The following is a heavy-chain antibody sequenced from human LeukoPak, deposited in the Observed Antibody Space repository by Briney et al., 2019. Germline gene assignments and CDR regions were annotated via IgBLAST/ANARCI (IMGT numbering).Heavy chain of an antibody. Sequence: PGGSLRLSCAASGFTFSSYGMHWVRQAPGKGVEWVAVIWYDGSNKYYADSVKGRFTISRDNSKNTLYLQMNSLRAEDTAVYYCARDSPMVRGTYGMDVWGQGTTVTVSS. CDR2: IWYDGSNK. D-gene: IGHD3-10*01. V-gene: IGHV3-33*01. CDR1: GFTFSSYG. J-gene: IGHJ6*02. CDR3: ARDSPMVRGTYGMDV.